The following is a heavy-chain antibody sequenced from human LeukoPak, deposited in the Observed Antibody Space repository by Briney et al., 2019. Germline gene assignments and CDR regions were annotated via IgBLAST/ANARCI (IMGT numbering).Heavy chain of an antibody. CDR2: IYYSGST. D-gene: IGHD2-15*01. Sequence: SETLSLTCTVSGGSISSSSYYWGWIRQPPGKGLEWIGSIYYSGSTNYNPSLKSRVTISVDTSKNQFSLKLSSVTAADTAVYYCARGVVVAATWHDYWGQGTLVTVSS. CDR1: GGSISSSSYY. CDR3: ARGVVVAATWHDY. V-gene: IGHV4-39*07. J-gene: IGHJ4*02.